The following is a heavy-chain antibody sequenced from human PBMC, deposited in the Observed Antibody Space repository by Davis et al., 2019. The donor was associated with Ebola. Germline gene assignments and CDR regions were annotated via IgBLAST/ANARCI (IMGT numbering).Heavy chain of an antibody. CDR1: GFAFDDFG. V-gene: IGHV3-20*01. CDR2: INWNGAST. Sequence: GESLKISCAASGFAFDDFGMSWVRRAPGRGLEWVAGINWNGASTGYAVSLKRRFIISRDNAKNSLYLQITSLVVDETALYHCARSDSGGNWYFDLWGRGTLVTVSS. J-gene: IGHJ2*01. CDR3: ARSDSGGNWYFDL. D-gene: IGHD4-23*01.